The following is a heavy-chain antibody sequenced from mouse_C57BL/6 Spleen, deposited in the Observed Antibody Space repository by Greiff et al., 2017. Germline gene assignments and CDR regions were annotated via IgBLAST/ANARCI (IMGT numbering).Heavy chain of an antibody. CDR3: ARELAGDYDVGY. V-gene: IGHV1-26*01. D-gene: IGHD1-1*01. J-gene: IGHJ2*01. Sequence: VQLQQSGPELVKPGASVKISCKASGYTFTDYYMNWVKQSNGKSLEWIGDINPNNGGTSYNQKFKGKATLTVDKSSSTAYMELRSLTSEDSAVYYCARELAGDYDVGYWGQGTTLTVSS. CDR2: INPNNGGT. CDR1: GYTFTDYY.